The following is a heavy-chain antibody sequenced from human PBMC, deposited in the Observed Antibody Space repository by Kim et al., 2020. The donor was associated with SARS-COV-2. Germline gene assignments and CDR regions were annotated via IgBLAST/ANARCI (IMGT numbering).Heavy chain of an antibody. CDR2: IVVGTGNT. Sequence: SVKVSCKASGFTFTNSAVHWVRQARGQRLEWIGWIVVGTGNTNYAQKFQERVTITRDMSTSTAYMELSSLRSEDTAVYYCAAHPYYYDSGDYYYYDYWSQGTLVTVSS. J-gene: IGHJ4*02. CDR3: AAHPYYYDSGDYYYYDY. V-gene: IGHV1-58*01. CDR1: GFTFTNSA. D-gene: IGHD3-22*01.